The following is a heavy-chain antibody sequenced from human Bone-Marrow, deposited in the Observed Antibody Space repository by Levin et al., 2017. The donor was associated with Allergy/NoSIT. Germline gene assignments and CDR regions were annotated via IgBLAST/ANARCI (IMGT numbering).Heavy chain of an antibody. V-gene: IGHV3-23*01. CDR3: ARDLDYGDYVTAEYFQH. J-gene: IGHJ1*01. CDR2: ISGSGGST. Sequence: GESLKISCAASGFTFSSYAMSWVRQAPGKGLEWVSAISGSGGSTYYADSVKGRFTISRDNSKNTLYLQMNSLRAEDTAVYYCARDLDYGDYVTAEYFQHWGQGTLVTVSS. D-gene: IGHD4-17*01. CDR1: GFTFSSYA.